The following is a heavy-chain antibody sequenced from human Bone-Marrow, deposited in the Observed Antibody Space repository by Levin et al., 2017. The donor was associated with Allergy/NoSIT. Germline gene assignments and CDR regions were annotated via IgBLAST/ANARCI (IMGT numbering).Heavy chain of an antibody. CDR2: ISAYNGNT. CDR1: GYTFTNFA. Sequence: GESLKISCKASGYTFTNFAIGWVRQAPGQGLEWMGWISAYNGNTIYAQRLQGRVTMTTDTSTTTVYMELRSLRSDDTSVYYCARGRAYYSSMDVWGKGTTVTVSS. CDR3: ARGRAYYSSMDV. J-gene: IGHJ6*03. V-gene: IGHV1-18*01.